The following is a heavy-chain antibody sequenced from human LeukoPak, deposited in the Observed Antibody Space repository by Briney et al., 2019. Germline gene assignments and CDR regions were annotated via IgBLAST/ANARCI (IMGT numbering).Heavy chain of an antibody. CDR2: IYYSGST. CDR3: ARAPRGKRGAFDI. Sequence: SETLSLTCTVSGGSISSSDYYWSWIRQPPGKGLEWIGYIYYSGSTNHNPSLKSRVTISVDTSKNQFSLKLSSVTAADTAVYYCARAPRGKRGAFDIWGQGTMVTVSS. J-gene: IGHJ3*02. V-gene: IGHV4-61*08. D-gene: IGHD1-1*01. CDR1: GGSISSSDYY.